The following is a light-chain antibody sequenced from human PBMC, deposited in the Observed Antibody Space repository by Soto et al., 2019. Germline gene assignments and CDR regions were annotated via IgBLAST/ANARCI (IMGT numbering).Light chain of an antibody. J-gene: IGKJ1*01. V-gene: IGKV1-5*03. CDR1: QSISAW. CDR3: EQYNDYSWT. Sequence: DIQITQSPSALSASVGHTVSINFRSLQSISAWLAWYQQKPGKAPRLLIYKASTLEIGVPSRFSGSGSGTEFTLTISSLQTDDVATYYCEQYNDYSWTFGKGTNVDIK. CDR2: KAS.